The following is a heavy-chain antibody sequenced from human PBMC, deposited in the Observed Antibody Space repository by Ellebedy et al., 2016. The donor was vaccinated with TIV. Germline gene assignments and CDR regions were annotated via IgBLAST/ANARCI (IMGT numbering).Heavy chain of an antibody. CDR2: IGSSSGYI. CDR3: STGRGEGGHPSFFDS. D-gene: IGHD3-16*01. J-gene: IGHJ4*02. V-gene: IGHV3-21*01. CDR1: GFTFNSYN. Sequence: GESLKISCAASGFTFNSYNMHWVRQAPGKGLEWVSSIGSSSGYIYYADSVKGRFTISRDNAKNSLFLQMDSLRAEDTALYFCSTGRGEGGHPSFFDSWGQGTLVTVST.